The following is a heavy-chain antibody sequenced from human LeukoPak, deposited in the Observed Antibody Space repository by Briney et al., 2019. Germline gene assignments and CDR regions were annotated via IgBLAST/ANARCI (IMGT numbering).Heavy chain of an antibody. CDR2: INHSGST. CDR1: GGSFSGYY. V-gene: IGHV4-34*01. CDR3: AGEGSGSYYNWFDP. Sequence: PSETLSLTCAVYGGSFSGYYWSWIRQPPGKGLEWIGEINHSGSTTYNPSLESRVTISVDTSKSQFSLQLISVTAADTAVYYCAGEGSGSYYNWFDPWGQGTLVTVSS. D-gene: IGHD3-10*01. J-gene: IGHJ5*02.